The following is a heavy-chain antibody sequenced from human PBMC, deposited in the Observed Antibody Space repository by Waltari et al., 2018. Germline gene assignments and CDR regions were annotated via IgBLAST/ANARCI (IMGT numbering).Heavy chain of an antibody. CDR3: ARRGYSGYSPGDS. J-gene: IGHJ5*01. CDR1: GYSFSTFW. V-gene: IGHV5-51*01. CDR2: IHPADSQT. Sequence: EVQLVQSGAEVKKPGESLKISCKSSGYSFSTFWIAWVRQMPGEGLEWIGIIHPADSQTMYSPSFQGQVTISADKSTSTAYLQWSSLKASDTAMYYCARRGYSGYSPGDSWGQGTLVTVSS. D-gene: IGHD5-12*01.